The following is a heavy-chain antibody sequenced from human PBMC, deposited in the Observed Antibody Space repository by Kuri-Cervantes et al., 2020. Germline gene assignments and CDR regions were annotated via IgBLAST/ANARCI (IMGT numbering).Heavy chain of an antibody. CDR1: GFTFSSYA. V-gene: IGHV1-2*02. J-gene: IGHJ3*02. D-gene: IGHD4-23*01. Sequence: GESLKISCAASGFTFSSYAMHWVRQAPGQGLEWMGWINPNSGGTNYAQKFQGRVTMTRDTSISTAYMELSRLRSDDTAVYYCAGFYGGMHAFDIWGQGTMVTVSS. CDR3: AGFYGGMHAFDI. CDR2: INPNSGGT.